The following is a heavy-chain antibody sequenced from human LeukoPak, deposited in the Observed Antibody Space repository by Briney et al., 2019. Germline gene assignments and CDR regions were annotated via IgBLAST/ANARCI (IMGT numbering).Heavy chain of an antibody. CDR1: GFAFSGFA. CDR2: ISGSGDNT. Sequence: GGSLRLSCSGSGFAFSGFAMGWVRQAPGKGLEWVSSISGSGDNTYYADSVDGRFTVSRDNTKNTLYLQMNSLRADDTALYYCARGRGGDYVPSRFDYWGQGTLATVSS. V-gene: IGHV3-23*01. J-gene: IGHJ4*02. CDR3: ARGRGGDYVPSRFDY. D-gene: IGHD4-17*01.